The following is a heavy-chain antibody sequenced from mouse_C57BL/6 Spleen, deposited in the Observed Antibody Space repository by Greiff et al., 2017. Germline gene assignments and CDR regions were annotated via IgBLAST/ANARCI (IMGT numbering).Heavy chain of an antibody. CDR3: TALYGSSYCYFDV. J-gene: IGHJ1*03. CDR1: VFPFRPSW. CDR2: ISFHSDNSAT. V-gene: IGHV6-3*01. Sequence: DVKLQESGAGFLPPVCSMTLSCVSSVFPFRPSWLHWVRQSPDPGLALVAQISFHSDNSATHYAESVKGRFTISRDASKSSVYLQMNNLRAEDTGIYYCTALYGSSYCYFDVWGTGPTVSVSS. D-gene: IGHD1-1*01.